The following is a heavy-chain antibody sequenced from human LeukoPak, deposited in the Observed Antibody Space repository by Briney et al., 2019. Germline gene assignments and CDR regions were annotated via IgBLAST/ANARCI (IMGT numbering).Heavy chain of an antibody. CDR3: ASWYSFDRSFDY. J-gene: IGHJ4*02. Sequence: SETLSLTCAVYGGSFSGYYWSWIRQPPGKGLEWIGEINHSGSTNYNPSLKSRVTISVDTSKNQFSLKLSSVTAADTAVYYCASWYSFDRSFDYWGQGTLVTVSS. CDR2: INHSGST. D-gene: IGHD6-13*01. V-gene: IGHV4-34*01. CDR1: GGSFSGYY.